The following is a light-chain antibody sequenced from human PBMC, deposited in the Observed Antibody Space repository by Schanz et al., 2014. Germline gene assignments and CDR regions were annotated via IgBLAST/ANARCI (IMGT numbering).Light chain of an antibody. J-gene: IGKJ5*01. Sequence: EIVLTQSPDTLSLSPGERATLSCRASQSIGHYLAWFQQKPGQAPRLLIYHASNRATAIPARFTGSGSGTDFTLTISSLQPEDFAVYYCQQYGSSPITFGQGTRLEIK. V-gene: IGKV3-11*01. CDR2: HAS. CDR3: QQYGSSPIT. CDR1: QSIGHY.